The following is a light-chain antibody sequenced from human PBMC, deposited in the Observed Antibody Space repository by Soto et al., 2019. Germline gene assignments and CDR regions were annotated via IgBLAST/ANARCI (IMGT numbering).Light chain of an antibody. CDR1: QSVSSNK. Sequence: ETVLTQSPGTLSLSPGERATLSCRSSQSVSSNKLAWYQQKPGQAPRLLIYDVSSRATGIPDRFSGSGSGTDFTLTISRLEPEDFAMYYCQQYGSSPTFGQGTKVEIK. CDR2: DVS. CDR3: QQYGSSPT. V-gene: IGKV3-20*01. J-gene: IGKJ1*01.